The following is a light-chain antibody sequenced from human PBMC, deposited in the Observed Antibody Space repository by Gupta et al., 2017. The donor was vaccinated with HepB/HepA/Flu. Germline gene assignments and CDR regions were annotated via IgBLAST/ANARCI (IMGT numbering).Light chain of an antibody. Sequence: QSVLTQPPSVSGAPGQRVTISCTGSSSNIGAGYDVHWYQQLPGTAPKLLIYGNSNRPSGVPDRFSGSKPGTPASLAITGLQAEDEADYYCQFYDGSLSGSVVGGGTKLTVL. V-gene: IGLV1-40*01. J-gene: IGLJ2*01. CDR2: GNS. CDR3: QFYDGSLSGSV. CDR1: SSNIGAGYD.